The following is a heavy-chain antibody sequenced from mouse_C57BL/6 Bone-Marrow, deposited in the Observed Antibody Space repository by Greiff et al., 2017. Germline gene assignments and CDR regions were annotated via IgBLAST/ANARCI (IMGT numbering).Heavy chain of an antibody. CDR2: ISSGGSYT. V-gene: IGHV5-6*01. CDR1: GFTFSSYG. Sequence: EVQRVESGGDLVKPGGSLKLSCAASGFTFSSYGMSWVRQTPDKRLEWVATISSGGSYTYYPDSVKGRFTISRDNAKNTLYLQMSSLKSEDTAMYYCARATRGFAYWGQGTLVTVSA. J-gene: IGHJ3*01. D-gene: IGHD1-1*01. CDR3: ARATRGFAY.